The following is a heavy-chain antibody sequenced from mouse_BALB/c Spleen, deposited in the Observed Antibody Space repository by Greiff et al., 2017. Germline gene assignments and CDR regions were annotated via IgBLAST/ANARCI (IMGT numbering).Heavy chain of an antibody. D-gene: IGHD2-4*01. Sequence: QVQLQQSGPGLVQPSQSLSITCTASGFSLTSYGVHWVRQSPGKGLEWLGVIWSGGSTDYNAAFISRLSISTDNSKSQVFFKLNSLQANDTAIYYCARVYEYGGYFDDWGAGTPVTVSS. CDR1: GFSLTSYG. V-gene: IGHV2-2*02. CDR3: ARVYEYGGYFDD. J-gene: IGHJ1*01. CDR2: IWSGGST.